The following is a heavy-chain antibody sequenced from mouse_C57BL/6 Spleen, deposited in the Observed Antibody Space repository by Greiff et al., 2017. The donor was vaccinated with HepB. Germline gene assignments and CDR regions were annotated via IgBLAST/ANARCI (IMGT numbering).Heavy chain of an antibody. V-gene: IGHV1-42*01. CDR1: GYSFTGYY. J-gene: IGHJ2*01. D-gene: IGHD1-1*01. CDR3: ARNGVYYGSSLDY. Sequence: VQLKESGPELVKPGASVKISCKASGYSFTGYYMNWVKQSPEKSLEWIGEINPSTGGTTYNQKFKAKATLTVDKSSSTAYMQLKSLTSEDSAVYYCARNGVYYGSSLDYWGQGTTLTVSS. CDR2: INPSTGGT.